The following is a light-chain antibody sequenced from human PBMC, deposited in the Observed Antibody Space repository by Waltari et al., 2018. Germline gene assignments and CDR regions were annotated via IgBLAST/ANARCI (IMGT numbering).Light chain of an antibody. CDR1: QAISSY. J-gene: IGKJ5*01. V-gene: IGKV1-16*01. CDR3: QQYTDYPIT. Sequence: DIQLTQSPSSLSASVGDRVTISCRASQAISSYVAWYRQKPGEAPESRIFGASKLQSGVSARFSGSGFGTDFTLTISGLQPEDFATYFCQQYTDYPITFGQGTRLE. CDR2: GAS.